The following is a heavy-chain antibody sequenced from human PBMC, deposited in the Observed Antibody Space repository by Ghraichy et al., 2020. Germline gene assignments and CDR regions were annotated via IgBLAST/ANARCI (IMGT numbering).Heavy chain of an antibody. D-gene: IGHD1-26*01. V-gene: IGHV3-21*01. CDR3: ARDSRPSGSYLYDAFDI. CDR1: GFTFSSYS. Sequence: LSLTCAASGFTFSSYSMNWVRQAPGKGLEWVSSISSSSSYIYYADSVKGRFTISRDNAKNSLYLQMNSLRAEDTAVYYCARDSRPSGSYLYDAFDIWGQGTMVTVSS. CDR2: ISSSSSYI. J-gene: IGHJ3*02.